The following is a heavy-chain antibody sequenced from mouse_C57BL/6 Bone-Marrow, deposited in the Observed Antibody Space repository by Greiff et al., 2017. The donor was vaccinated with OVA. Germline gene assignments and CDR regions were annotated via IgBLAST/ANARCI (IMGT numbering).Heavy chain of an antibody. V-gene: IGHV14-4*01. CDR3: TTSYGNYWYFDV. Sequence: VQLQQSGAELVRPGASVKLSCTASGFNIKDDYMHWVKQRTEQGLEWIGWIDPENGDTEYASKFQGKATITADTSSNTAYLQLSSLTSEDTAVYYCTTSYGNYWYFDVWGTGTTVTVSS. CDR1: GFNIKDDY. D-gene: IGHD2-10*02. CDR2: IDPENGDT. J-gene: IGHJ1*03.